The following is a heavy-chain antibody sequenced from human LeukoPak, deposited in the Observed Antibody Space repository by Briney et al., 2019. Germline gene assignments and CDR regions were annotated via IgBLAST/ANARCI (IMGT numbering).Heavy chain of an antibody. CDR2: ISRSGNTI. Sequence: PGGSLRLSCAASGFTFSSYEMNWVRQAPGKGLEWVSYISRSGNTIYYADSVKGRFTISRDNAKNSLYLQMNSLRAEDTAVCYCARDPVDSYGYGDYWGQGTLVTVSS. D-gene: IGHD5-18*01. CDR3: ARDPVDSYGYGDY. J-gene: IGHJ4*02. CDR1: GFTFSSYE. V-gene: IGHV3-48*03.